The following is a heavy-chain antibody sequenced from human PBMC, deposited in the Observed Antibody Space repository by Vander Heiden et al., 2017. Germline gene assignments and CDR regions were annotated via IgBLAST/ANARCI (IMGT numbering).Heavy chain of an antibody. CDR3: ASNTVTTPFYYYYGMDV. CDR1: GYTFTSYY. D-gene: IGHD4-17*01. J-gene: IGHJ6*02. Sequence: QVQLVQSGDEVKKPGASVKVSCKASGYTFTSYYMHWVRQAPGQGLEWMGIINPSGGSTSYAQKFQGRVTMTRDTSTSTVYMGLSSLRSEDTAVYYCASNTVTTPFYYYYGMDVWGQGTTVTVSS. CDR2: INPSGGST. V-gene: IGHV1-46*01.